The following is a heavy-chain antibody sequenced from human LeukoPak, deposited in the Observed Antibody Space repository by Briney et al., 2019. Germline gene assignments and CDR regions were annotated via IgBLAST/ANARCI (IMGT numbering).Heavy chain of an antibody. CDR2: VSHRGST. CDR1: GYSISSGYY. Sequence: PSETLSLTCIVSGYSISSGYYWGWIRQPPGKGLEWIGSVSHRGSTGYNPSLESRVTMSMDTPTNQFSLKLSSVTAADTAVYYCASHAYSNWGSGEGYWGQGTLVTVSS. J-gene: IGHJ4*02. CDR3: ASHAYSNWGSGEGY. D-gene: IGHD7-27*01. V-gene: IGHV4-38-2*02.